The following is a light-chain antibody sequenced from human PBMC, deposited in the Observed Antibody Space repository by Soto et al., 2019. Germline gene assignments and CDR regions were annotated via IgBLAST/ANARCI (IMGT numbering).Light chain of an antibody. CDR2: EVS. CDR1: SSDVGGYNF. J-gene: IGLJ2*01. V-gene: IGLV2-8*01. Sequence: QSVLTQPPSASGSPGHSVTISCTGTSSDVGGYNFVSWYQQHPGKAPKLMIFEVSKRPSGVPDRFSGSKSDNTASLTVAGLQAEDKADYYCSSYVGNNNLIFGGGTKLTVL. CDR3: SSYVGNNNLI.